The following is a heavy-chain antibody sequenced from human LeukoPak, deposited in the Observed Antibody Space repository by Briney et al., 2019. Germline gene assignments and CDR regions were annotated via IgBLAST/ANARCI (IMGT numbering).Heavy chain of an antibody. CDR2: ISNDGSNK. CDR3: ARSYRSGWHYFDY. J-gene: IGHJ4*02. CDR1: GFTFSSYA. V-gene: IGHV3-30-3*01. D-gene: IGHD6-25*01. Sequence: GGSLRLSCAASGFTFSSYAMHWVRQAPGQGLEWVAVISNDGSNKYYADSVKGRLTISRDISKNTLYLQMNSLRAEDTAVYYCARSYRSGWHYFDYWGQGTLVTVSS.